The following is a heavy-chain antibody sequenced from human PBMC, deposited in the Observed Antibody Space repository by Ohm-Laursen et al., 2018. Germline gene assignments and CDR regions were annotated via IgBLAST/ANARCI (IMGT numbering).Heavy chain of an antibody. CDR2: ISYDGNKK. D-gene: IGHD4/OR15-4a*01. J-gene: IGHJ4*02. CDR3: ARDEVLFDY. V-gene: IGHV3-30*03. CDR1: GFTFAPYA. Sequence: SLRLSCSASGFTFAPYAMRWVRQAPGKGLEWVAVISYDGNKKYYADSVKGRFTISRDNSKNTLYLQMNSLRAEDTAVYYCARDEVLFDYWGQGTLVTVSS.